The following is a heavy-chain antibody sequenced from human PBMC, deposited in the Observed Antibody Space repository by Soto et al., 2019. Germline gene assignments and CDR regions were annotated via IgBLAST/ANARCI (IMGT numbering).Heavy chain of an antibody. CDR2: IFHSEST. CDR3: AGGGNRYSSKSSGVGGFDY. CDR1: GASISGAY. Sequence: ETLSLSCNVSGASISGAYWSWIKQHPGKGRGWIGYIFHSESTNYNPSLKSRVTISVDTPKNQFSLNLRSLTTADTAVYFCAGGGNRYSSKSSGVGGFDYWGQGTLVTVSS. V-gene: IGHV4-59*01. J-gene: IGHJ4*02. D-gene: IGHD5-12*01.